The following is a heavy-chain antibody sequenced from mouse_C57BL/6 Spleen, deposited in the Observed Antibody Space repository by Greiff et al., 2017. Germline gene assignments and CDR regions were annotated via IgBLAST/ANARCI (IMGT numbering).Heavy chain of an antibody. J-gene: IGHJ2*01. Sequence: VKLQQPGAELVKPGASVKLSCKASGYTFTSYWMHWVKQRPGQGLEWIGMIHPNSGSTNYNEKFKSKATLTVDKSSSTAYMQLSSLTSEDSAVYYCAIGGYYDYDVDYWGQGTTLTVSS. D-gene: IGHD2-4*01. CDR3: AIGGYYDYDVDY. V-gene: IGHV1-64*01. CDR1: GYTFTSYW. CDR2: IHPNSGST.